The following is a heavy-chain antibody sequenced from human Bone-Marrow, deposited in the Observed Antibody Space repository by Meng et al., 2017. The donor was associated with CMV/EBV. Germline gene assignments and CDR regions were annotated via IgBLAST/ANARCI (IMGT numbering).Heavy chain of an antibody. J-gene: IGHJ4*02. CDR1: GGTFSSYA. D-gene: IGHD3-22*01. V-gene: IGHV1-69*05. CDR2: IIPIFGTA. CDR3: ARTPYYYDSSGYYAFDY. Sequence: KISCKASGGTFSSYAISWVRQAPGQGLEWMGGIIPIFGTANYAQKFQGRVTITTDESTSTAYMELSSLRSEDTAVYYCARTPYYYDSSGYYAFDYWGQGTLVTVSS.